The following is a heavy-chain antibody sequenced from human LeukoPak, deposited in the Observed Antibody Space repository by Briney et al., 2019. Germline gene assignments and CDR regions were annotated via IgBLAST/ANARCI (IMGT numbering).Heavy chain of an antibody. J-gene: IGHJ4*02. CDR2: IYSGGST. CDR3: TTDIPPYYDSSGIGGY. V-gene: IGHV3-53*01. CDR1: GFTVSSNY. D-gene: IGHD3-22*01. Sequence: QPGGSLRLSCAASGFTVSSNYMSWVRQAPGKGLEWVSVIYSGGSTYYADSVKGRFTISRDNSKNTLYLQMNSLKTEDTAVYYCTTDIPPYYDSSGIGGYWGQGTLVTVSS.